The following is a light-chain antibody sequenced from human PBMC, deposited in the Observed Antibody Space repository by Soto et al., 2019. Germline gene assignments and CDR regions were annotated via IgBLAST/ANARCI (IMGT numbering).Light chain of an antibody. J-gene: IGKJ2*01. V-gene: IGKV1-5*01. CDR3: QQYNTYPYT. Sequence: DIQMTQSPSTLSASAGDRVTITCRASQSIGSWLAWYQQKPGKAPKLLIYDASTLESGVPSRFSGSGSGTEFTLTISSLQPADFATYHCQQYNTYPYTFGQGTKLEIK. CDR1: QSIGSW. CDR2: DAS.